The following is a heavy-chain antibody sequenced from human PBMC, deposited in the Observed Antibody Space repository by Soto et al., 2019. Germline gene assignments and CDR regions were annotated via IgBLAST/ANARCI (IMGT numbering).Heavy chain of an antibody. Sequence: EVQLVESGGTLVQPGGSLRLSCEGSGFAFGSYWMTWVRQAPGKGLEWVANIRGDGSKKSYSDSVSGRFTIFRDNAENTLYLQMNSLRDEDTALYYCARDVSPGSSSMYLDAFDIWGQGTMVTVSS. V-gene: IGHV3-7*05. CDR2: IRGDGSKK. CDR1: GFAFGSYW. CDR3: ARDVSPGSSSMYLDAFDI. D-gene: IGHD6-13*01. J-gene: IGHJ3*02.